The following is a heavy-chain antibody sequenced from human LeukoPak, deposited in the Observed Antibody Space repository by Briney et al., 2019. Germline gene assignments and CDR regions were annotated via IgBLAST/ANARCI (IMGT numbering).Heavy chain of an antibody. CDR3: ARLVSYDVLTENFYKYYMDV. CDR2: IYYTGST. D-gene: IGHD3-9*01. J-gene: IGHJ6*03. CDR1: SGSISSNNYY. Sequence: MPSETLSLTCTVSSGSISSNNYYWGWIRQPPGKGLEWIGSIYYTGSTFYNPSLKSRVTMSLDALKNQFTLKVTSVTATDTAVYYCARLVSYDVLTENFYKYYMDVWGTGTTVTVSS. V-gene: IGHV4-39*01.